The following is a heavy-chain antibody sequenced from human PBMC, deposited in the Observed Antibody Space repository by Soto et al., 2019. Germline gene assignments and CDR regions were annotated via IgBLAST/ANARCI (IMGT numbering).Heavy chain of an antibody. CDR2: ISWNSGDK. V-gene: IGHV3-9*01. D-gene: IGHD2-15*01. J-gene: IGHJ2*01. CDR3: VKKSCSHTRCYTGWFFDL. CDR1: GFIFEDYD. Sequence: LRLSCEASGFIFEDYDMHWVRQPPGKGLQWVSGISWNSGDKDYADSVKGRFTISRDNVKNSLDLQMSSLRVEDTATYYCVKKSCSHTRCYTGWFFDLWGRGTLVTVSS.